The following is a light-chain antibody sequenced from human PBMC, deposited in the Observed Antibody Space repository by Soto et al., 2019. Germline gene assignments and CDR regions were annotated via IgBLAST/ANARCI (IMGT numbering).Light chain of an antibody. CDR2: KAS. V-gene: IGKV1-5*03. Sequence: DIQMTQSPSTLSASVGDRVTITCRASQSVSTGLAWYQQKPGKAPRLLIYKASTLEDGVPSRFSGSGSGTEFTLTISSLQPDDFATYDCQQYSSYSPFTFGQGTKVDI. J-gene: IGKJ2*01. CDR3: QQYSSYSPFT. CDR1: QSVSTG.